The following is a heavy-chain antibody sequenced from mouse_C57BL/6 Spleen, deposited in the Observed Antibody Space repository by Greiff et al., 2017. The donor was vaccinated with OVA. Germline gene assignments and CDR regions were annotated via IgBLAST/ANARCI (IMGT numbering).Heavy chain of an antibody. V-gene: IGHV5-16*01. J-gene: IGHJ1*03. CDR3: ARDRDYRYFDV. CDR2: INYDGSST. Sequence: EVQVVESEGGLVQPGSSMKLSCTASGFTFSDYYMAWVRQVPEKGLEWVANINYDGSSTYYLDSLKSRFIISRDNAKNILYLQMSSLKSEDTATYYCARDRDYRYFDVWGTGTTVTVSS. D-gene: IGHD3-1*01. CDR1: GFTFSDYY.